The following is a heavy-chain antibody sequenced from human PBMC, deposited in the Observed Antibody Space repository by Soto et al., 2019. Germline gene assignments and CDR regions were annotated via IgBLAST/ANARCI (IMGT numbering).Heavy chain of an antibody. V-gene: IGHV1-18*01. CDR1: GYTFTSYG. CDR3: ARDLPRLQWLPPEWFDP. CDR2: ISAYNGNT. J-gene: IGHJ5*02. D-gene: IGHD3-22*01. Sequence: GASVKVSCKASGYTFTSYGISWVRQAPGQGLEWMGWISAYNGNTNYAQKLQGRVTMTTDTSTSTAYMELRSLRSDDTAVYYCARDLPRLQWLPPEWFDPWGQGTLVTVSS.